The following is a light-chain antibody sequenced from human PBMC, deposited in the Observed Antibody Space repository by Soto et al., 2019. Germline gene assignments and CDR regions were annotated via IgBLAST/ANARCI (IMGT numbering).Light chain of an antibody. CDR3: TSYTTNKTPL. CDR2: DVS. J-gene: IGLJ2*01. V-gene: IGLV2-14*03. CDR1: SSDVGGYNY. Sequence: QSALTQPASVSGSPGQSITISCTGTSSDVGGYNYVSWYQQHPGIAPKLMIYDVSSRPSGVSNRFSGSKSGNTASLTISGLLSEDEADYYCTSYTTNKTPLFGGGTKVTVL.